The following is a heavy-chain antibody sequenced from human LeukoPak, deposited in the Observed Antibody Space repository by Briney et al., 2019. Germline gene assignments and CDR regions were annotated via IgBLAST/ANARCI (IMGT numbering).Heavy chain of an antibody. Sequence: GGSLRLSSAVSGITLSNYGMSWVRQAPGKGLEWVAGISDSGGRTNYTDSVKGRFTISTDNPKNTLYLQMNSLRPEDTAVYFCAKRGVVIRVILVGFHKEAYYFDSWGQGALVTVSS. CDR3: AKRGVVIRVILVGFHKEAYYFDS. D-gene: IGHD3-22*01. CDR2: ISDSGGRT. CDR1: GITLSNYG. V-gene: IGHV3-23*01. J-gene: IGHJ4*02.